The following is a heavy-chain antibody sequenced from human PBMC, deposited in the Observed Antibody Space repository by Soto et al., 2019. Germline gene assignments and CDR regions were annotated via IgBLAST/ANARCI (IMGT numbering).Heavy chain of an antibody. V-gene: IGHV3-21*01. D-gene: IGHD6-25*01. CDR1: GFTFSSYS. J-gene: IGHJ4*02. CDR2: VSRDSGYI. Sequence: GGSLRLSCAASGFTFSSYSMNWVRQAPGKGLEWVSSVSRDSGYIYYADSVKGRFTISRDNAKNPLYLQMNSLRAEDTAVYYCAKEERAAVDYWGQGTLVTVSS. CDR3: AKEERAAVDY.